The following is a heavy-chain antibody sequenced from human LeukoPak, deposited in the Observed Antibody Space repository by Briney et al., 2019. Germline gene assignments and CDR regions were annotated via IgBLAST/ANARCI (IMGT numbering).Heavy chain of an antibody. D-gene: IGHD2-2*02. CDR1: GYTFTGYY. J-gene: IGHJ4*02. CDR2: INPNSGGT. Sequence: ASVKVSCKASGYTFTGYYMHWLRQAPGQGLEWMGWINPNSGGTNYAQKFQGRVTMTRDTSISTAYMELSRLRSDDTAVYYCARENSGYCSSTSCYTGCNYWGQGTLVTVSS. CDR3: ARENSGYCSSTSCYTGCNY. V-gene: IGHV1-2*02.